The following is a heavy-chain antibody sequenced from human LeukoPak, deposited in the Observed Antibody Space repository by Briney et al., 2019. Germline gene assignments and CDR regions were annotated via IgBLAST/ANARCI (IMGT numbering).Heavy chain of an antibody. V-gene: IGHV3-23*01. D-gene: IGHD3-22*01. CDR1: GFTFSNYA. Sequence: GSLRLSCAASGFTFSNYAMSWVCQAPGKGLEWVSSISGSGGSTYYADSVKGRFTLSRDNSKNTLFLQMNSLRAEDTAVYYCAKDPYYYDTSGYNGDYWGRGTLDPVSS. CDR2: ISGSGGST. J-gene: IGHJ4*02. CDR3: AKDPYYYDTSGYNGDY.